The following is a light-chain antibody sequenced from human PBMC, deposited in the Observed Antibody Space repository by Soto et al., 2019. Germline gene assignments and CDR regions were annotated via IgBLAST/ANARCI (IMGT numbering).Light chain of an antibody. V-gene: IGLV1-47*02. CDR1: SFNIENNY. Sequence: QSVLTQPPSASGTPGQRVTISCSGSSFNIENNYVYWYQQFPGTAPKLLIFSNNQRPSGVPDRFSGSKSGTSASLAISGLRSEDEADYYCAAWDDSLSGYYVFGTGTQLTVL. CDR3: AAWDDSLSGYYV. J-gene: IGLJ1*01. CDR2: SNN.